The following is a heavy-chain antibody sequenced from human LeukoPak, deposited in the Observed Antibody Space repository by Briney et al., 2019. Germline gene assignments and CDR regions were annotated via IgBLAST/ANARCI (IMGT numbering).Heavy chain of an antibody. V-gene: IGHV1-3*01. Sequence: ASVKVSCKASGYTFTSYAMHWVRQAPGQRLEWMGWINAGNGNTKYPQKFQGRVTITRDTSASTAYMELSSLRSEDTAVYYCARVIAAAISDYYYGMDVWGQGTTVTVSS. CDR3: ARVIAAAISDYYYGMDV. D-gene: IGHD6-13*01. CDR1: GYTFTSYA. J-gene: IGHJ6*02. CDR2: INAGNGNT.